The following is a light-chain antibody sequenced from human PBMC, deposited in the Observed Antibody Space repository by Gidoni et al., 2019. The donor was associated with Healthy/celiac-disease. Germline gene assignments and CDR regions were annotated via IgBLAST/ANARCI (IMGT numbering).Light chain of an antibody. CDR1: QSVSSY. Sequence: EIVLTQSPATLSLSPGERDTLSCRASQSVSSYLAWYQQKPGQAPRLLIYDASNRATGIPARFSGSGSGTDFNLTISSLEPEDFAVYYCQQRSNWLTFGGGTKVEIK. J-gene: IGKJ4*01. V-gene: IGKV3-11*01. CDR3: QQRSNWLT. CDR2: DAS.